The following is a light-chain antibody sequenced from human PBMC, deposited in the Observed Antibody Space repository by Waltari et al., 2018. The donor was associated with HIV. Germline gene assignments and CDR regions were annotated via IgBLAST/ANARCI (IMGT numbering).Light chain of an antibody. V-gene: IGLV10-54*01. Sequence: QAGLTQPPSVSKGLRQTATLTCTGNSSNVGNQGAAWLQQHQGNPPKLLSYRNNNRPSVISERLSASRSGNTASLTITGLQPEEEADYYCSAWDSSLSARVSGGGTKLTVL. CDR2: RNN. CDR3: SAWDSSLSARV. J-gene: IGLJ3*02. CDR1: SSNVGNQG.